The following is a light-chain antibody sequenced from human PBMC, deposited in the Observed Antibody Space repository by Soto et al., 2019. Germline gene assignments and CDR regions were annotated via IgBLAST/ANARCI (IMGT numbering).Light chain of an antibody. CDR2: EVS. V-gene: IGLV2-14*01. Sequence: QSVLTQPASVSGSPGQSITISCTGTRSDVGGYNYVSWYQQHPGKAPKLMIFEVSNRPSGVSNRFSGSKSDNTASLTISGLQAADEDDYCCSSYTSTTTHVVFGTGTKLTVL. J-gene: IGLJ1*01. CDR1: RSDVGGYNY. CDR3: SSYTSTTTHVV.